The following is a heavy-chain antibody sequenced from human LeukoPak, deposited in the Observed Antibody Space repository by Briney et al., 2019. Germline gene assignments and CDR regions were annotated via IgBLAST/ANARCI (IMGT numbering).Heavy chain of an antibody. V-gene: IGHV4-61*02. Sequence: SETLSLTCTVSGGSITSGSYYWGWIRQPPGKGLEWIGRIYTSGSTNYNPSLKSRVTISVDTSKNQFSLKLSSVTAADTAVYYCARDLKGPLLGFGRGAFDIWGQGTMVTVSS. CDR1: GGSITSGSYY. J-gene: IGHJ3*02. CDR3: ARDLKGPLLGFGRGAFDI. D-gene: IGHD3-10*01. CDR2: IYTSGST.